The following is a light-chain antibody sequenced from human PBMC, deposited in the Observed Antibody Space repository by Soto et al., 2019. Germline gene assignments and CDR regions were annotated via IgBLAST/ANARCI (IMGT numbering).Light chain of an antibody. CDR2: GAS. CDR1: QSFSSRY. Sequence: ENVLTQSPGTLSLSPGERATLSCRASQSFSSRYLAWYQQKPGLAPRLLIYGASTRATGVPDRFSGSGSGTHFTLTISRLEPEDFALYYCQQYHTSPLTFGQGTKVDIK. CDR3: QQYHTSPLT. J-gene: IGKJ1*01. V-gene: IGKV3-20*01.